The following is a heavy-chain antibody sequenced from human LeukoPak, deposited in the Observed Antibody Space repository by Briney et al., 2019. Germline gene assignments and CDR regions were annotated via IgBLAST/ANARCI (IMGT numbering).Heavy chain of an antibody. Sequence: SEALSLTCTVSGGSISSSSYYCSWIRQPPGKGLEGFGSIYYGGSTYYNPSLKSRVTISVDTSKNQFSLKLSSVSAADTAVYYCARPQSDTADAFDIWGQGTMVTASS. CDR2: IYYGGST. D-gene: IGHD5-18*01. J-gene: IGHJ3*02. CDR1: GGSISSSSYY. CDR3: ARPQSDTADAFDI. V-gene: IGHV4-39*01.